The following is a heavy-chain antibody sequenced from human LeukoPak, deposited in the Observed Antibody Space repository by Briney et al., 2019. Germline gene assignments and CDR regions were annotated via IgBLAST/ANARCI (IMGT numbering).Heavy chain of an antibody. D-gene: IGHD6-19*01. CDR3: AKDSSGWYGEYCQH. Sequence: PGGSLRLSCAASGFTFSSYAMSWVRQAPGKGLEWVSAISGSGGSTYYADSVKGRFTISRDNSKNTLYLQMNSLRAEDTAVYYCAKDSSGWYGEYCQHWGQGNMGTVSS. J-gene: IGHJ1*01. CDR2: ISGSGGST. V-gene: IGHV3-23*01. CDR1: GFTFSSYA.